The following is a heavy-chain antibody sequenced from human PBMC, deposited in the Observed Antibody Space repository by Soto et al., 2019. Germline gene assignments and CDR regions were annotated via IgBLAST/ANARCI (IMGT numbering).Heavy chain of an antibody. CDR2: ISVYNGNT. V-gene: IGHV1-18*01. CDR1: GYTFTSYG. CDR3: ARVLPSGGVSVLDAFDI. J-gene: IGHJ3*02. D-gene: IGHD3-16*02. Sequence: ASVKVSCKASGYTFTSYGISWVRQAPGQGLEWMGWISVYNGNTNYAQKLQGRVTMTTDTSTSTAHMELRSLRSDDTAVYYCARVLPSGGVSVLDAFDIWGQGTMVTVSS.